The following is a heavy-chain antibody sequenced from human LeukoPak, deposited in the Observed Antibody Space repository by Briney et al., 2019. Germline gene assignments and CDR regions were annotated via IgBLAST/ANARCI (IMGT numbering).Heavy chain of an antibody. CDR3: ARLPQYYYGSGPGDYYYGMDV. D-gene: IGHD3-10*01. CDR1: GDSISSGAYS. CDR2: IFHTGST. J-gene: IGHJ6*02. V-gene: IGHV4-30-2*01. Sequence: SQTLSLTCVVSGDSISSGAYSWSWIRQPPGKGLEWIGYIFHTGSTFYNPSLKSRVTISVDTSKNQFSLKLSSVTAADTAVYYCARLPQYYYGSGPGDYYYGMDVWGQGTTVTVSS.